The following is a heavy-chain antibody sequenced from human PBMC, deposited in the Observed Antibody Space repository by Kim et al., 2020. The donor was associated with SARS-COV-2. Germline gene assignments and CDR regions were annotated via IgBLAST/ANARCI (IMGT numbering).Heavy chain of an antibody. CDR2: IIPIFGTA. CDR1: GGTFSSYA. V-gene: IGHV1-69*13. CDR3: AREGGSFALGGVMSYFDY. D-gene: IGHD3-16*01. Sequence: SVKVSCKASGGTFSSYAISWVRQAPGQGLEWMGEIIPIFGTANYAQKFQGRVTITADESTSTAYMELSSLRSEDTAVYYCAREGGSFALGGVMSYFDYWGQGTLVTVSS. J-gene: IGHJ4*02.